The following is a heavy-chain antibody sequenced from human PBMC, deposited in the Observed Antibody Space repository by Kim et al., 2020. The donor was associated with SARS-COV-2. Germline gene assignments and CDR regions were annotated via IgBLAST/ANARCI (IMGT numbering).Heavy chain of an antibody. V-gene: IGHV1-46*01. CDR1: GYTFTSYY. CDR2: INPSGGST. J-gene: IGHJ4*02. D-gene: IGHD3-22*01. Sequence: ASVKVSCKASGYTFTSYYMHWVRQAPGQGLEWMGIINPSGGSTSYAQKFQGRVTMTRDTSTSTGYMELSSLRSEDTAVYYCARVTYDSSGYYHFDYWGQGTLVTVSS. CDR3: ARVTYDSSGYYHFDY.